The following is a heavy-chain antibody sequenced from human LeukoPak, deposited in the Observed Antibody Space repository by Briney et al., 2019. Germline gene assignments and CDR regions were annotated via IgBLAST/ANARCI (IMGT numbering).Heavy chain of an antibody. J-gene: IGHJ2*01. CDR1: GYTFTGSY. D-gene: IGHD6-19*01. CDR3: ARRWGCSSGWYGYFDL. Sequence: ASLNVSCKASGYTFTGSYIHWVRQAPGQGLEWMGWINPKNGATNYAQKLQGRVTMTRDTSITTAYMELNRLDSDDTALYYYARRWGCSSGWYGYFDLWGRGTLVSVSS. V-gene: IGHV1-2*02. CDR2: INPKNGAT.